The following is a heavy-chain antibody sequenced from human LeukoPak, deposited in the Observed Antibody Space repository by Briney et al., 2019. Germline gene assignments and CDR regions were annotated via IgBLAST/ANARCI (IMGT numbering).Heavy chain of an antibody. D-gene: IGHD3-3*01. CDR1: GGSISNTDYY. J-gene: IGHJ4*02. V-gene: IGHV4-39*07. Sequence: SETLSLTCTVSGGSISNTDYYWGWIRQPPGKGLEWIGSIYHSGSTYYNPSLKSRVSISVDTSKNQFSLRLSSVTAADTAVYYCARHSSPDYDFWSGYYGSPSFDYWGQGTLVTVSS. CDR3: ARHSSPDYDFWSGYYGSPSFDY. CDR2: IYHSGST.